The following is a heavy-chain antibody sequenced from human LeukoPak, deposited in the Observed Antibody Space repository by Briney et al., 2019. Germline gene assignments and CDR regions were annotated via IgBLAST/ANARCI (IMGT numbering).Heavy chain of an antibody. CDR2: INPNSGGT. J-gene: IGHJ5*02. V-gene: IGHV1-2*02. D-gene: IGHD2-8*01. CDR3: ARVGPPHGCTNGVCYPRKYNWFDP. CDR1: GYTFTGYY. Sequence: ASVKVSCKASGYTFTGYYMHWVRQAPGQGLEWMGWINPNSGGTNYAQKFQGRVTMTRDTSISTAYMELSRLRSDDTAVYYCARVGPPHGCTNGVCYPRKYNWFDPWGQGTLVTVSS.